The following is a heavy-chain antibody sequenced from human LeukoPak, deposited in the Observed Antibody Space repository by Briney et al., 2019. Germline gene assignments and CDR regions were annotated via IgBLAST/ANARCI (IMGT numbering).Heavy chain of an antibody. Sequence: ASVKVSCKASGYTFTSYYMHWVRQAPGKGLEWMGGFDPEDGETIYAQKFQGRVTMTEDTSTDTAYMELSSLRSEDTAVYYCAGLHDYGDYGRTSNWFDPWGQGTLVTVSS. V-gene: IGHV1-24*01. J-gene: IGHJ5*02. CDR1: GYTFTSYY. D-gene: IGHD4-17*01. CDR2: FDPEDGET. CDR3: AGLHDYGDYGRTSNWFDP.